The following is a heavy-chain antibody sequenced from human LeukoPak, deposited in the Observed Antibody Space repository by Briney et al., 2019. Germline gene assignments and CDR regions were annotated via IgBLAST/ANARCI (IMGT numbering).Heavy chain of an antibody. CDR1: GFTFSSYC. CDR3: ARDWEEYCSGGSCSFFRY. J-gene: IGHJ1*01. CDR2: IRGSSSYI. V-gene: IGHV3-21*01. D-gene: IGHD2-15*01. Sequence: GGSLRLSCAASGFTFSSYCMNWVRQAPGKWLEWVSSIRGSSSYIYYADSVKGRFTISRHNAKNSLFLERNSLRAEDTAVYYCARDWEEYCSGGSCSFFRYWGQGTLVTVSS.